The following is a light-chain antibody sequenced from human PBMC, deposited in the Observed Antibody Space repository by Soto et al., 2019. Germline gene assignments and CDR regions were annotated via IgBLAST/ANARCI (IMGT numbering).Light chain of an antibody. V-gene: IGKV3-11*01. J-gene: IGKJ5*01. CDR2: DAS. CDR1: QSVSSY. CDR3: QQRTTWPPT. Sequence: DIVLTQSPATLSSSPGDRATLSCRASQSVSSYLAWYQHKPGQAPRLLIYDASHRATGIPARFSGSGSGTDFTLTITSLEPEDFAVYYCQQRTTWPPTFGQGTRLEIK.